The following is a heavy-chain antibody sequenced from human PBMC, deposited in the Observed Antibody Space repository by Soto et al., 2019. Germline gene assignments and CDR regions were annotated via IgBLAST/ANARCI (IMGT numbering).Heavy chain of an antibody. D-gene: IGHD1-26*01. CDR1: GFTFSSYG. J-gene: IGHJ4*02. Sequence: GGSLRLSCAASGFTFSSYGMHWVRQAPGKGLEWVAVISYDGSNKYYADSVKGRFTISRDNSKNTLYLQMNSLRAEDTAVYYWAKEGLGFVGATSLPGYWGQGTLVTVSS. CDR3: AKEGLGFVGATSLPGY. CDR2: ISYDGSNK. V-gene: IGHV3-30*18.